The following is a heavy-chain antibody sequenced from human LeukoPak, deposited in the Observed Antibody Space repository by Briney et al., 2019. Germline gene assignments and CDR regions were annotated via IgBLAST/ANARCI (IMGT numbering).Heavy chain of an antibody. CDR3: AKITYYDFWSGYPDY. D-gene: IGHD3-3*01. CDR1: GFTFSSYA. V-gene: IGHV3-23*01. CDR2: ISGSGGST. J-gene: IGHJ4*02. Sequence: GGSLRLSCAASGFTFSSYAMSWVRQAPGKGLEWVSAISGSGGSTYYADSVKGRFTISRDNSKNTLYLQMNSLRAEDAAVYYCAKITYYDFWSGYPDYWGQGTLVTVSS.